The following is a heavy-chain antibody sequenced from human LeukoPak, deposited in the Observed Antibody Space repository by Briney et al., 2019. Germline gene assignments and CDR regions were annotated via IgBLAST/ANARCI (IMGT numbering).Heavy chain of an antibody. J-gene: IGHJ4*02. CDR1: GFIFNIYG. CDR2: ISGSAGSA. CDR3: ARDSVRQYFDY. Sequence: GGSLRLSCEASGFIFNIYGMSWVRQAPRKGLEWVSSISGSAGSASYADSVKGRFTMSRDSSKKTVYLQMNSLRAEDTAVYYCARDSVRQYFDYWGQGTLVTVSS. V-gene: IGHV3-23*01.